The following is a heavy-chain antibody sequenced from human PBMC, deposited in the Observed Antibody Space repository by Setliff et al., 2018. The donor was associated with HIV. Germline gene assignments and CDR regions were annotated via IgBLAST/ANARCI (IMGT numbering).Heavy chain of an antibody. Sequence: ASVKVSCKASGYTFTGYYMHWVRQAPGQGLEWMGWINPNSGGTNYAQKFQGRVTMTRDTSITTAYMELSSLRSDDTAVYYCARSLPQRSYFDYWGQGTLVTVSS. D-gene: IGHD1-26*01. J-gene: IGHJ4*02. V-gene: IGHV1-2*02. CDR3: ARSLPQRSYFDY. CDR1: GYTFTGYY. CDR2: INPNSGGT.